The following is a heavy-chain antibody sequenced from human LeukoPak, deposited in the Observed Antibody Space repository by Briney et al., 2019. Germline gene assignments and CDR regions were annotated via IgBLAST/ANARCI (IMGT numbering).Heavy chain of an antibody. CDR1: GFTFSSYA. V-gene: IGHV3-23*01. J-gene: IGHJ4*02. CDR2: ISGSGGST. D-gene: IGHD3-16*02. Sequence: GASLRLSCAASGFTFSSYAMSWVRQAPGKGLEWVSAISGSGGSTYYADPVKGRFTISRDNSKNTLYLQMNSLRAEDTAVYYCAKLFIYDYVWGSYRYTFDYWGQGTLVTVSS. CDR3: AKLFIYDYVWGSYRYTFDY.